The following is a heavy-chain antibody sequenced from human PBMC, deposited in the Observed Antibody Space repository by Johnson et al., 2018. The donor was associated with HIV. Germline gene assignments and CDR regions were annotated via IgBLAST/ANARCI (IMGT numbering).Heavy chain of an antibody. CDR1: GFTVSSNY. CDR2: IYSGGST. D-gene: IGHD6-19*01. J-gene: IGHJ3*02. Sequence: VQLVESGGGLVQPGGSLRLSCAASGFTVSSNYMSWVRQAPGKGLEWVSVIYSGGSTYYADSGKGRFTITRDNSKNTLYLQMNSLRAEDTAVYYCARGEGSGWHLAGAFDIWGQGTMVTVSS. V-gene: IGHV3-66*02. CDR3: ARGEGSGWHLAGAFDI.